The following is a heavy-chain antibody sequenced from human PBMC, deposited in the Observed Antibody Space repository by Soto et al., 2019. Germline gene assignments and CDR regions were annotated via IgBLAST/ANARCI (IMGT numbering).Heavy chain of an antibody. D-gene: IGHD3-22*01. CDR1: GGSISSGGYY. CDR3: ARDSSGAGWIFGHLAVGGGMDV. Sequence: TLSLTCTVSGGSISSGGYYWSWIRQHPGKGLEWIGYIYYSGSTYYNPSLKSRVTISVDTSKNQFSLKLSSVTAADTAVYYCARDSSGAGWIFGHLAVGGGMDVWGQGTTVTVSS. V-gene: IGHV4-31*03. J-gene: IGHJ6*02. CDR2: IYYSGST.